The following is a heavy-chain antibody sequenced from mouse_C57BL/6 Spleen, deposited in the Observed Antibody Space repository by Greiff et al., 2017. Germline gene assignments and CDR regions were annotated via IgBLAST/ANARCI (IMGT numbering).Heavy chain of an antibody. CDR1: GYTFTDYH. J-gene: IGHJ2*01. V-gene: IGHV1-18*01. D-gene: IGHD2-1*01. Sequence: VQLQQSGPELVKPGASVKIPCKASGYTFTDYHMNWVKQSHGKSLEWIGDINPNNGGTIYNQKFKGKATLTVATSSSTAYIELRSLTSEDNAVYYCARRDGNFDYWGQGTTLTVSS. CDR3: ARRDGNFDY. CDR2: INPNNGGT.